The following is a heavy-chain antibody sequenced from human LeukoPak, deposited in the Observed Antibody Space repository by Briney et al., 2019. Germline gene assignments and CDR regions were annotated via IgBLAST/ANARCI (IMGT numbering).Heavy chain of an antibody. CDR1: GGSISSGGYY. J-gene: IGHJ4*02. D-gene: IGHD1/OR15-1a*01. V-gene: IGHV4-31*03. CDR3: ASVFITGTNYFDY. CDR2: IYYGGST. Sequence: PSETLSLTCTVSGGSISSGGYYWSWIRQHPGKGLEWIGYIYYGGSTYYNPSLKSRVTISVDTSKNQFSLKLSSVTAADTAVYYCASVFITGTNYFDYWGQGTLVTVSS.